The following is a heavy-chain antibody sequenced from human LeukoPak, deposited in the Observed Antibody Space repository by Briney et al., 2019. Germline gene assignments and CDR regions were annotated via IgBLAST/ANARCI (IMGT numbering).Heavy chain of an antibody. CDR3: AKDTYSSSLTGFDY. CDR2: ISWNSGSI. CDR1: GFTFDDYA. Sequence: PGGSLRLSCAASGFTFDDYAMHWVRQAPGKGLEWVSGISWNSGSIGYADSVKGRFTISRDNAKNSLYLQMNRLRAEDTALYYCAKDTYSSSLTGFDYWGQGTLVTVSS. J-gene: IGHJ4*02. V-gene: IGHV3-9*01. D-gene: IGHD6-6*01.